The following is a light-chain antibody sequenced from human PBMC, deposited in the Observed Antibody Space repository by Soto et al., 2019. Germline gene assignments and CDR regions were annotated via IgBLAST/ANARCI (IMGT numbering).Light chain of an antibody. CDR2: EAS. Sequence: DVQMNPSPSALSASVRDRVTITCRASQSISSWLAWYQQKPGKAPELLIYEASSLQSGAPSRFSGSGSGTEFTLSISSLQPDDFATYYCQQSYSTPLTFGGGTKVDI. CDR1: QSISSW. J-gene: IGKJ4*01. CDR3: QQSYSTPLT. V-gene: IGKV1-5*03.